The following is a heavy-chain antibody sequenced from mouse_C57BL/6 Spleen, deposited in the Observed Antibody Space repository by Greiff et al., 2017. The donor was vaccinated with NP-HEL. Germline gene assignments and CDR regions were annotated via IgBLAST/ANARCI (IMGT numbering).Heavy chain of an antibody. CDR2: IHPNSGST. CDR3: AVITTGGGYYAMDY. CDR1: GYTFTSYW. Sequence: VQLQQPGAELVKPGASVKLSCKASGYTFTSYWMHWVKQRPGQGLEWIGMIHPNSGSTNYNEKFKSKATLTVDKSSSTAYMQLSSLTSEDSAVYYCAVITTGGGYYAMDYWGQGTSVTVSS. D-gene: IGHD2-4*01. J-gene: IGHJ4*01. V-gene: IGHV1-64*01.